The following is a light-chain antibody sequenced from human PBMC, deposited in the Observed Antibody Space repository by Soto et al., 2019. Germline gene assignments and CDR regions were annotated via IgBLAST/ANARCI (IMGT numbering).Light chain of an antibody. V-gene: IGKV4-1*01. CDR1: QSVLYSSNNKNY. J-gene: IGKJ1*01. CDR3: QQYYTTLTWT. Sequence: DIVMTQSPDSLAVSLGERATINCKSSQSVLYSSNNKNYLAWYQQKPGQPPKLLIYWASTRESGVPDRFSGGGSVTDFTLTISSLQAEDVAVYYCQQYYTTLTWTFGQGTKVEIK. CDR2: WAS.